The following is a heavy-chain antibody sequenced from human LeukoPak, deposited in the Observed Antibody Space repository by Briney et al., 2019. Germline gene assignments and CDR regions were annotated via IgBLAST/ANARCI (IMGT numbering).Heavy chain of an antibody. D-gene: IGHD6-13*01. Sequence: PGRSLRLSCVASGITFSSYVMYWVRQAPGKGLEWVAVISDDGSNKYNADSVKGRFTISRDNSKNTLYLQMNSLRAEDTAVYYCAKGLSSWYPYYFDYWGQGTLVTVSS. CDR2: ISDDGSNK. J-gene: IGHJ4*02. CDR1: GITFSSYV. CDR3: AKGLSSWYPYYFDY. V-gene: IGHV3-30*18.